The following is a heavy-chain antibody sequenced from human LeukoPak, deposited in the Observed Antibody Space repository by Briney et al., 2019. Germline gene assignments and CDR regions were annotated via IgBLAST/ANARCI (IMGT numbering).Heavy chain of an antibody. Sequence: SETLSLTCTVSGGSISSSSYYWGWIRQPPGKGLEWIGNIYYSGTTYYNPSLKSRVTISIDTSKNQFPLKLSSVTAADTAVYYCAGRRGIAPNWFDPWGQGTLVTVSS. J-gene: IGHJ5*02. CDR1: GGSISSSSYY. CDR3: AGRRGIAPNWFDP. CDR2: IYYSGTT. V-gene: IGHV4-39*01. D-gene: IGHD3-10*01.